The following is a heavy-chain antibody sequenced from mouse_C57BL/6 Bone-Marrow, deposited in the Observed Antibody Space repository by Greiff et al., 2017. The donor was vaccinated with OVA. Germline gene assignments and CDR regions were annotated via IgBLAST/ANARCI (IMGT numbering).Heavy chain of an antibody. D-gene: IGHD2-5*01. J-gene: IGHJ2*01. CDR3: ARYKDYSNPYYFDY. CDR2: IRNKANGYTT. CDR1: GFTFTDYY. Sequence: EVQRVESGGGLVQPGGSLSLSCAASGFTFTDYYMSWVRQPPGKALEWLGFIRNKANGYTTEYSASVKGRFTISRDNSQSILYLQMNALRAEDSATYYCARYKDYSNPYYFDYWGQGTTLTVSS. V-gene: IGHV7-3*01.